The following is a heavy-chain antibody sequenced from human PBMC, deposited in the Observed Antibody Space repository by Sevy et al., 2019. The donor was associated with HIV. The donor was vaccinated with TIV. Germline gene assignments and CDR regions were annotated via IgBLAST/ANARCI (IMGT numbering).Heavy chain of an antibody. CDR1: GGSISSSNW. CDR2: IYRSGST. V-gene: IGHV4-4*02. Sequence: SETLSLTCAVSGGSISSSNWWSWVRQPPGKGLEWIGEIYRSGSTNYNPSLKSRVTISVDKSKNQFSLKLSSVTAADTAVYYCAREPTVTPYYFDYWGQGTLVTVSS. CDR3: AREPTVTPYYFDY. D-gene: IGHD4-17*01. J-gene: IGHJ4*02.